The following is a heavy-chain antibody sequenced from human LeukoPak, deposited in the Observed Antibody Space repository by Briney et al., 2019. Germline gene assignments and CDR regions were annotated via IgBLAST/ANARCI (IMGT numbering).Heavy chain of an antibody. CDR1: GVSFSGYY. CDR3: ARGVLRADY. CDR2: INHSGST. Sequence: PSETLSLTCAVYGVSFSGYYWSWIRQPPGKGLEWIGEINHSGSTNYNPSLKSRVTISVDTSKNQFSLKLSSVTAADTAVYYCARGVLRADYWGQGTLVTVSS. V-gene: IGHV4-34*01. J-gene: IGHJ4*02. D-gene: IGHD6-6*01.